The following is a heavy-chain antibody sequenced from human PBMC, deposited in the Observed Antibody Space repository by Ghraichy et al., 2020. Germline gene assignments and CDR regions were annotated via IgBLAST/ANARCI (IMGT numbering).Heavy chain of an antibody. V-gene: IGHV4-39*01. CDR3: ARLDPGKYYDSSDAFDI. Sequence: SQTLSLTCTVSGGSISSSSYYWGWIRQPPGKGLEWIGSIYYSGSTYYNPSLKSRVTISVDTSKNQFSLKLSSVTAADTAVYYCARLDPGKYYDSSDAFDIWGQGRMVTVSS. D-gene: IGHD3-22*01. J-gene: IGHJ3*02. CDR1: GGSISSSSYY. CDR2: IYYSGST.